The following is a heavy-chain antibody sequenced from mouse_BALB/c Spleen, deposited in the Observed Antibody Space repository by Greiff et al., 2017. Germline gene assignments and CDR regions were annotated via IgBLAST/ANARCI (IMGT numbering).Heavy chain of an antibody. CDR2: IDPETGGT. CDR1: GYTFTDYE. Sequence: QVQLQQSGAELVRPGASVTLSCKASGYTFTDYEMHWVKQTPVHGLEWIGAIDPETGGTAYNQKFKGKATLTADKSSSTAYMELRSLTSEDSAVYYCARGGGYYFDYWGQGTTLTVSS. J-gene: IGHJ2*01. V-gene: IGHV1-15*01. CDR3: ARGGGYYFDY.